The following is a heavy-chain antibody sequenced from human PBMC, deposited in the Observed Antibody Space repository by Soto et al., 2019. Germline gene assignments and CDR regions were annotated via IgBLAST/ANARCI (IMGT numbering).Heavy chain of an antibody. J-gene: IGHJ4*02. V-gene: IGHV4-34*01. CDR1: GGSCSGYY. Sequence: PSETLCLTCTVYGGSCSGYYWTWIRQPPGTGLEWIGEINHSGSTNYNPSLKSGVTISVDTSKNQFSPKLTSVTAADTAVYYCARDKITGLFDYWGQGTLVTVSS. D-gene: IGHD2-8*02. CDR3: ARDKITGLFDY. CDR2: INHSGST.